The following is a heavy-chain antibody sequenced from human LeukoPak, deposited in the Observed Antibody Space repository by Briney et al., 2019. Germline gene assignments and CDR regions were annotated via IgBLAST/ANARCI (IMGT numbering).Heavy chain of an antibody. J-gene: IGHJ4*02. D-gene: IGHD5-24*01. CDR3: ARRGKLATPTGFDY. CDR1: GFTVSGNY. CDR2: IYSGGNT. V-gene: IGHV3-66*04. Sequence: TGGSLRLSCAASGFTVSGNYMSWVRQAPGKGLEWVSVIYSGGNTYYADSVKDRFTISRDNTKNTLYLQMNSLRVEDTAVYYCARRGKLATPTGFDYWGQGTLVTVSS.